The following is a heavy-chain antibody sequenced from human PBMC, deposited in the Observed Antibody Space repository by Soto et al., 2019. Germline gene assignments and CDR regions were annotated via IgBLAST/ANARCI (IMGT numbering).Heavy chain of an antibody. Sequence: QVQLQESGPGLVKPSQTLSLTCTVSGGSISSGGYYWSWIRQHPGKGLAWIGYIHYSGSTYYNPSLKSRVTISGDTSKNPFSLKLSSVTAADTAVYYCARDYHDYGIDYWGQGTLVTVSS. CDR2: IHYSGST. CDR3: ARDYHDYGIDY. J-gene: IGHJ4*02. V-gene: IGHV4-31*03. CDR1: GGSISSGGYY. D-gene: IGHD4-17*01.